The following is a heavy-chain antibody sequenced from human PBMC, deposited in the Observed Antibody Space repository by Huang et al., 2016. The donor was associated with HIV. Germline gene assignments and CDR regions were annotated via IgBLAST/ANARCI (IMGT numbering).Heavy chain of an antibody. Sequence: SGGSISSYYWSWIRQPAGKGLEWIGRIYTSWSTNYNPSLKSRVTMSVDTSKNQFSLKLSSVTAADTAVYYCARGGELLWFGEPGGWFDPWGQGTLVTVSS. CDR3: ARGGELLWFGEPGGWFDP. V-gene: IGHV4-4*07. J-gene: IGHJ5*02. CDR1: GGSISSYY. CDR2: IYTSWST. D-gene: IGHD3-10*01.